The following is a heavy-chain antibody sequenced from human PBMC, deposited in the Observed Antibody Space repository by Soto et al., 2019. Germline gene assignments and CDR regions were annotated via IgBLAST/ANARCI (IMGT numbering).Heavy chain of an antibody. V-gene: IGHV3-23*01. CDR1: GFPVSSYA. Sequence: EMQLLESGGGLVQPGGSLRLSCVASGFPVSSYALSWVRQTPGKGLEWVSGISGSGGRTYYADSVKGRFTISRDTSNNTLSLQMHILSVEDPAVYFWAKGGYYSLFDIWGQGTVVTVSA. J-gene: IGHJ3*02. CDR2: ISGSGGRT. CDR3: AKGGYYSLFDI. D-gene: IGHD3-16*01.